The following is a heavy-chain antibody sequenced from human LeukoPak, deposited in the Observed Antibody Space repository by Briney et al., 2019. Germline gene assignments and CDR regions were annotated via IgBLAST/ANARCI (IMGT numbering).Heavy chain of an antibody. CDR1: GFSISSYA. CDR3: AKDISYYDMSFDFDY. J-gene: IGHJ4*02. D-gene: IGHD3-9*01. Sequence: GGSLRLSCATSGFSISSYAMSWVRQAPGKGLEWVSGISWNSGSIGYADSVKGRFTISRDNAKNSLYLQMNSLRAEDTALYYCAKDISYYDMSFDFDYWGQGTLVTVSS. CDR2: ISWNSGSI. V-gene: IGHV3-9*01.